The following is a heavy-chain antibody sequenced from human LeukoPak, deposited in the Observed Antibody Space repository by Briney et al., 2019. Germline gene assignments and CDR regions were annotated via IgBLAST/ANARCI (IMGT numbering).Heavy chain of an antibody. D-gene: IGHD4-11*01. CDR1: GYTFTSYY. J-gene: IGHJ4*02. V-gene: IGHV1-46*01. CDR3: ARVGTTGATADN. CDR2: INPSGGST. Sequence: ASVKVSCKASGYTFTSYYMHWVRQAPGQGLEWMGIINPSGGSTSYAQKLQGRVTMTRDTSTSTVYMELKSLTSEDTAVYFCARVGTTGATADNWGQGTLVTVSS.